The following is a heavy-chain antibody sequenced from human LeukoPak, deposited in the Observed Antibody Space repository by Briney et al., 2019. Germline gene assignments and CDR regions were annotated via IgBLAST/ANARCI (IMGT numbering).Heavy chain of an antibody. CDR3: ARPTYYYDSSGYSHLYYFDY. Sequence: SETLSLTCTVSGASMSTYYWSWIRQPPGKGLEWIGYISYSGSTNFNPSLKSRVTISVDTSKNQFSLRLNSVTAADTAVYYCARPTYYYDSSGYSHLYYFDYWGQGTLVTVSS. V-gene: IGHV4-59*08. D-gene: IGHD3-22*01. CDR2: ISYSGST. CDR1: GASMSTYY. J-gene: IGHJ4*02.